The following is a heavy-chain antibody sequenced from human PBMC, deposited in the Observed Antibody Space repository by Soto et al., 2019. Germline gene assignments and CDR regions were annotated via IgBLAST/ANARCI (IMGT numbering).Heavy chain of an antibody. CDR1: GHSFTSYW. Sequence: GESLKISCKGSGHSFTSYWSGWVRQMPGKGLEWMGIIYPGDSDTRYSPSFQGQVTISADKSISTAYLQWSSLKASDTAMYYCARHGAIVVVPAAMQPPHYYYYGMDVWGQGTTVTVSS. V-gene: IGHV5-51*01. D-gene: IGHD2-2*01. CDR3: ARHGAIVVVPAAMQPPHYYYYGMDV. CDR2: IYPGDSDT. J-gene: IGHJ6*02.